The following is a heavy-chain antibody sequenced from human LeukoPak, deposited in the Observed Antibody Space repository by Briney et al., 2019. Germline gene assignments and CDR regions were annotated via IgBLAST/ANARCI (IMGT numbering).Heavy chain of an antibody. CDR3: VRDQGTTLSSYAFDL. J-gene: IGHJ3*01. CDR2: ISSSSSTI. D-gene: IGHD4-17*01. V-gene: IGHV3-48*04. CDR1: GFTFSSYS. Sequence: GGSLRLSCAASGFTFSSYSMNWVRQAPGKGLEWVSYISSSSSTIYYADSVKGRFTISRDNAKNSLYLQMNSLRAEDTAVYFCVRDQGTTLSSYAFDLWGQGTMVTVS.